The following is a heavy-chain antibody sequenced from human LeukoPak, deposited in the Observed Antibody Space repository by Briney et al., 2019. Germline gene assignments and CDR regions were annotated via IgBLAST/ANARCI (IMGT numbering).Heavy chain of an antibody. J-gene: IGHJ4*02. V-gene: IGHV1-8*01. CDR3: ARAGYCSGGSCYLLLY. Sequence: ASVKVSCKASGYTFTSYDINWVRQATGQGLEWMGWMNPNSGNTGYAQKFQGRVTMTRNTSISTAYMELSSLRSEDTAVYYCARAGYCSGGSCYLLLYWGQGTLVTVSS. CDR1: GYTFTSYD. CDR2: MNPNSGNT. D-gene: IGHD2-15*01.